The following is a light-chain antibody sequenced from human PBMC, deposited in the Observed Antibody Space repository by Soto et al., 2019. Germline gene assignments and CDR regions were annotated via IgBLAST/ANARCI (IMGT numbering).Light chain of an antibody. J-gene: IGKJ2*01. Sequence: IQLTQSPSTLSASVGDRVTITCRASQNIRNWLAWYQQKPGKAPKVLIYDASSLESGAPSRFSGSGSGTEFTLTISSLQTDDFATYYCQQYDGNFGQGTKLEIK. CDR2: DAS. CDR1: QNIRNW. V-gene: IGKV1-5*01. CDR3: QQYDGN.